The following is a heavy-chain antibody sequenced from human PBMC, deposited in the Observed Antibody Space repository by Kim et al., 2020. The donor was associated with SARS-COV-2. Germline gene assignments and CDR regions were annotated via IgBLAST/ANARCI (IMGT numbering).Heavy chain of an antibody. J-gene: IGHJ4*02. D-gene: IGHD4-17*01. CDR3: ANDYGDYGSYFDY. Sequence: YADSVKGRFTISRDNSKNTLYLQMNRLRAEDTAVYYCANDYGDYGSYFDYWGQGTLVTVSS. V-gene: IGHV3-30*02.